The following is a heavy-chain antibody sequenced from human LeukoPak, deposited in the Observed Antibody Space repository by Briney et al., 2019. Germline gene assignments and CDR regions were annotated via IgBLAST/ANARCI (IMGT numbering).Heavy chain of an antibody. Sequence: SETLSLTCTVSGGSITSGGYYWSWIRQHPGKGLEWIGYIYYSGSTYYNPSLMSRVTISVDTSKNQFSLKLSSVTAADTAVYYCASQNSTQYYFDYWGQGTLVTVSS. D-gene: IGHD6-13*01. V-gene: IGHV4-31*03. CDR2: IYYSGST. CDR1: GGSITSGGYY. CDR3: ASQNSTQYYFDY. J-gene: IGHJ4*02.